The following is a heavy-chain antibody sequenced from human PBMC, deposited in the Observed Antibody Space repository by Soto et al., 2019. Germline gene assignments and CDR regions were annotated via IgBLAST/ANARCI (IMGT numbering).Heavy chain of an antibody. CDR3: ARDRPVVVVAVDYYYYGMDA. J-gene: IGHJ6*02. D-gene: IGHD2-15*01. CDR2: ISAYNGNT. V-gene: IGHV1-18*04. Sequence: ASVKVSCKASGYTFTSYGISWVRQAPGQGLEWMGWISAYNGNTNYAQKLQGRITMTTDTSTSTAYMELRSLRSDDTAVYYCARDRPVVVVAVDYYYYGMDAWGQGTTVTV. CDR1: GYTFTSYG.